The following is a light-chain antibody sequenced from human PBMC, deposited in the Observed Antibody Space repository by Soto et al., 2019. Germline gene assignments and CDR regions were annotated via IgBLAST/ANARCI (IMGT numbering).Light chain of an antibody. CDR1: SSDVGRFNY. Sequence: QSALTQPRSVSGSPGQSVTISCTGTSSDVGRFNYVSWYQQHPAKAPKLMIYDVSNRPSGVPDRFSGSKSGNTASLTISGLQAEDEADYYCCSYVGNYIYVFGTGTNLTVL. J-gene: IGLJ1*01. CDR3: CSYVGNYIYV. V-gene: IGLV2-11*01. CDR2: DVS.